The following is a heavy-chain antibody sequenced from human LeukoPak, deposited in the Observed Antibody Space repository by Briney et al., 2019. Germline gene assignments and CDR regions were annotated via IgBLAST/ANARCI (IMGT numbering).Heavy chain of an antibody. CDR3: AKDRWELLLLIDY. J-gene: IGHJ4*02. D-gene: IGHD1-26*01. V-gene: IGHV3-23*01. CDR1: GFTFSNYA. Sequence: GGSLRLSCAASGFTFSNYAMSWVRQAPGKGLEWVSGISVSGASTYYPDSMKGRFTISRDNSKNTLYLQMNSLRAEDTAVYYCAKDRWELLLLIDYWGQGTLVTVSS. CDR2: ISVSGAST.